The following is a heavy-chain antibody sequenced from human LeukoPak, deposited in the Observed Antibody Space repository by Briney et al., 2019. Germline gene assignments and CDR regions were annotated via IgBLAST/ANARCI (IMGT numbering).Heavy chain of an antibody. CDR2: ISSSSSTI. V-gene: IGHV3-48*04. D-gene: IGHD2-2*01. J-gene: IGHJ6*03. CDR1: RFTFSSYS. CDR3: TTDPTAAPLLYYYMDV. Sequence: GGSLRLSCAASRFTFSSYSMDWVRQAPGKGLEWVSYISSSSSTIYYADSVKGRFTISRDNAKNSLYLQMNSLRAEDTAVYYCTTDPTAAPLLYYYMDVWGKGTTVTVSS.